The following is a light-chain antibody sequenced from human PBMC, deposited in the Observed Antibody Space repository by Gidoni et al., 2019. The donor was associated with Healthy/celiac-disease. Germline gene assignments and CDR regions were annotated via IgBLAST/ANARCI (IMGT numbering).Light chain of an antibody. J-gene: IGKJ5*01. V-gene: IGKV3-20*01. CDR2: GAS. Sequence: EIVLTQPPGTLSLSPGERATLSCRASQSVSSSYLAWYQQKPGQAPRLLIYGASSRATGIPDRFSGSGSGTDFTLTISRLEPEDFAVYYCQQYGSSPPSITFGQXTRLEIK. CDR1: QSVSSSY. CDR3: QQYGSSPPSIT.